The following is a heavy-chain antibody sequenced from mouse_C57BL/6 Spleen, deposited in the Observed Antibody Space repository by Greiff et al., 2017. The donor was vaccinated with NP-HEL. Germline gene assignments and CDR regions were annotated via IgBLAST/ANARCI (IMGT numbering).Heavy chain of an antibody. J-gene: IGHJ2*01. CDR1: GFNIKDDY. CDR2: IDPENGDT. D-gene: IGHD1-1*01. V-gene: IGHV14-4*01. CDR3: TTRYYVSSYGVDYFDY. Sequence: EVQLQQSGAELVRPGASVKLSCTASGFNIKDDYMHWVKQRPEQGLAWIGWIDPENGDTEYASKFQGKATITADPSSNTAYLQLSSLTSEDTALYYCTTRYYVSSYGVDYFDYWGQGTTLTVSS.